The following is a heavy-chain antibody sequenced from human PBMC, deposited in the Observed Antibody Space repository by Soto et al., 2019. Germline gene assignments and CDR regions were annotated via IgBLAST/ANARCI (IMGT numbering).Heavy chain of an antibody. V-gene: IGHV2-5*02. J-gene: IGHJ4*02. Sequence: QITLKESGPTLVKPTQTLTLTCTFSGFSLSTSGVGVGWIRQPPGKALEWLALIYWDDDKRYSPSLKSRLTIXKXXSKNQVVLTMTNMDPVDTATYYCAHKGDGYRGFKYGGQGTLVTVSS. CDR3: AHKGDGYRGFKY. CDR1: GFSLSTSGVG. D-gene: IGHD5-12*01. CDR2: IYWDDDK.